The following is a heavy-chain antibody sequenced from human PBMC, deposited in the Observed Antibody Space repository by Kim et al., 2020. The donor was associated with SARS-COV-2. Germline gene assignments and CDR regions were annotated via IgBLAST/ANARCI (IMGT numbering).Heavy chain of an antibody. V-gene: IGHV4-34*01. CDR2: INHSGST. Sequence: SETLSLTCAVYGGSFSGYYWSWIRQPPGKGLEWIGEINHSGSTNYNPSLKSRVTISVDTSKNQFSLKLSSVTAADTAVYYCARGRGDYVWGSYRLLAFD. J-gene: IGHJ3*02. CDR1: GGSFSGYY. D-gene: IGHD3-16*02. CDR3: ARGRGDYVWGSYRLLAFD.